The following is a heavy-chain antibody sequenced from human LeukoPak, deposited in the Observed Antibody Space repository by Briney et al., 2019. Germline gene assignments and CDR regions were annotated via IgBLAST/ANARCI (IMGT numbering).Heavy chain of an antibody. Sequence: GGSLRLSCAASGFTYSSYAMSWVRHAPGKGLELVSPISGSGGSTYYADSVKGRFTISRDNSKNTLYLQMNSLRAEDTAVYYCAKDAVAGLYYFDYWGQGTLVTVSS. CDR1: GFTYSSYA. CDR2: ISGSGGST. J-gene: IGHJ4*02. D-gene: IGHD6-19*01. V-gene: IGHV3-23*01. CDR3: AKDAVAGLYYFDY.